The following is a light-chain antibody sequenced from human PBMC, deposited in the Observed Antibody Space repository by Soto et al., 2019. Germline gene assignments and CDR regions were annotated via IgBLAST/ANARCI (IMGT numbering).Light chain of an antibody. CDR2: GAS. V-gene: IGKV3-15*01. CDR3: QQYNIWPQT. Sequence: EIVMTQSPATLSVSPGERATLSCRASQSVSSNLAWYQQKFGQAPRLIIYGASTRATGIPARLSGSGSGSEFTLTISSLQSEDFAVYYCQQYNIWPQTFGQGTKLEIK. J-gene: IGKJ2*01. CDR1: QSVSSN.